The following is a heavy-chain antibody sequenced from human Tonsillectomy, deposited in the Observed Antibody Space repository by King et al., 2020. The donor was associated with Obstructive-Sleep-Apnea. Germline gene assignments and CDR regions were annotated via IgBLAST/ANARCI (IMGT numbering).Heavy chain of an antibody. CDR3: ARDRVVGATHPY. D-gene: IGHD1-26*01. CDR2: ISYDGSIK. J-gene: IGHJ4*02. V-gene: IGHV3-30*04. Sequence: VQLVESGGGVVQPGRSLRLSCSASGFTFSSYAMHWVRQAPGKGLEWVAIISYDGSIKYYADSVKGRFTISRDNSKNTLYLQMNSLRAEDTAVYYCARDRVVGATHPYWGQGTLVTVSS. CDR1: GFTFSSYA.